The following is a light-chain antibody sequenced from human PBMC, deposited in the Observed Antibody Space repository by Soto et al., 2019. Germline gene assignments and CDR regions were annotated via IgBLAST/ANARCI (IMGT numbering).Light chain of an antibody. CDR3: QSYASSLSAYV. CDR1: RSNIGAGFD. V-gene: IGLV1-40*01. J-gene: IGLJ1*01. Sequence: QSVLTQPPSVSGAPGQRVTISCTGRRSNIGAGFDVHWYQQLPGTAPKLLIYDNSNRPSGVPDRFSGSKSGTSASLAITGLQAEDEADYYCQSYASSLSAYVFGTGTKVTVL. CDR2: DNS.